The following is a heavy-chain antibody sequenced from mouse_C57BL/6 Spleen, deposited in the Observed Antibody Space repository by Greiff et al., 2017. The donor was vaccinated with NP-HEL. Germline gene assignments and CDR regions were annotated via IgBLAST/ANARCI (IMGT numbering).Heavy chain of an antibody. J-gene: IGHJ2*01. D-gene: IGHD6-1*01. Sequence: QVQLQQSGTELVKPGASVKLSCKASGYTFTSYWMHWVKQRPGQGLEWIGNINPSNGGTNYNEKFKSKATLTLAKSSSPAYMQLSSLTSEDSAVYDCARASIGPRDYWGKGTTLTVAS. CDR3: ARASIGPRDY. CDR1: GYTFTSYW. V-gene: IGHV1-53*01. CDR2: INPSNGGT.